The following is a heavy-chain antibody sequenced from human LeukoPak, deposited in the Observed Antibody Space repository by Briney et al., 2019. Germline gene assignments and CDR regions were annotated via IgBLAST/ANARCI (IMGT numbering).Heavy chain of an antibody. CDR2: IYSGGST. Sequence: TGGSLRLSCAASGFTFSSYAMTWVRQAPGKGLEWVSVIYSGGSTYYADSVKGRFTISRDNSKNTLYLQMNSLRAEDTAVYYCAREYTRSTWDYWGQGTLVTVSS. CDR1: GFTFSSYA. CDR3: AREYTRSTWDY. V-gene: IGHV3-53*01. D-gene: IGHD1-1*01. J-gene: IGHJ4*02.